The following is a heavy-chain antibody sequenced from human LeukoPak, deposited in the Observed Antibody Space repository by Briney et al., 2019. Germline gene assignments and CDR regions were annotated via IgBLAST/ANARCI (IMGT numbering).Heavy chain of an antibody. J-gene: IGHJ2*01. D-gene: IGHD6-19*01. CDR3: ARRIGYSSAWPHWYFDL. Sequence: SETPSLTCAVHGGSFSGYFWSWVRQPPGKGLEWIGEITHSGNTNYNSSLKSRVTISVDTSNNQFSLKLNSVTAADTSVYYCARRIGYSSAWPHWYFDLWGRGTLVTVSS. CDR1: GGSFSGYF. CDR2: ITHSGNT. V-gene: IGHV4-34*01.